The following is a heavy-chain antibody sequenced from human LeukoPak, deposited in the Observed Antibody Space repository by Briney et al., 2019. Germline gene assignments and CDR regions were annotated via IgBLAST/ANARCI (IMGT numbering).Heavy chain of an antibody. D-gene: IGHD6-6*01. CDR2: ICHSGST. V-gene: IGHV4-38-2*02. CDR3: ARVEGSSSSDWYYYYYMDV. CDR1: GYSISSGYY. J-gene: IGHJ6*03. Sequence: PSETLSLTCTVSGYSISSGYYWGWIRQPPGKGLEWIGSICHSGSTYYNPSLKSRVTISVDTSKNQFSLKLSSVTAADTAVYYCARVEGSSSSDWYYYYYMDVWGKGTTVTVSS.